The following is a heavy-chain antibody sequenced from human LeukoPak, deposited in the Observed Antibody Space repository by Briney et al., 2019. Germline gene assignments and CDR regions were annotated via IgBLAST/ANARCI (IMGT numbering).Heavy chain of an antibody. CDR1: GFTFSSYS. Sequence: PGGSLRLSCAASGFTFSSYSMNWVRQAPGKGLEWVSSISSSSSYIYYADSVKGRFTISRDNAKNSLYLQMNSLRAEDTAVYYCARGRPDIVVVPADTRGYYFDYWGQGTLVNVSS. J-gene: IGHJ4*02. D-gene: IGHD2-2*01. CDR3: ARGRPDIVVVPADTRGYYFDY. V-gene: IGHV3-21*01. CDR2: ISSSSSYI.